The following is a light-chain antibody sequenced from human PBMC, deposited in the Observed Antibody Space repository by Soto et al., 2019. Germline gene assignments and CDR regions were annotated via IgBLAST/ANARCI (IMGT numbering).Light chain of an antibody. CDR2: AAS. CDR3: QQSYSTAWT. J-gene: IGKJ1*01. CDR1: HSISNY. V-gene: IGKV1-39*01. Sequence: DIQMTQSPSSLSASVGDRVTITCRAGHSISNYLNWYQQKPGKVPKLLIYAASILQSGVTSRFSGSGSGTDFTLTISSLQPEDFATYYCQQSYSTAWTFGQGTKVEIK.